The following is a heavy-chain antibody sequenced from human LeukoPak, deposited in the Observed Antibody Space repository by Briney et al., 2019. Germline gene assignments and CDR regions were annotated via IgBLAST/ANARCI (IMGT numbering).Heavy chain of an antibody. CDR3: ARRTMANLRAFDI. J-gene: IGHJ3*02. CDR1: GGSISSSSYY. CDR2: IYYSGST. D-gene: IGHD3-10*01. Sequence: PSETLSLTCTVSGGSISSSSYYWGWIRQPPGKGLEWNGSIYYSGSTYYNPSLKSRVTISVDTSKNQISLKPSSVTAADTAVYYCARRTMANLRAFDIWGQGTMVTVSS. V-gene: IGHV4-39*01.